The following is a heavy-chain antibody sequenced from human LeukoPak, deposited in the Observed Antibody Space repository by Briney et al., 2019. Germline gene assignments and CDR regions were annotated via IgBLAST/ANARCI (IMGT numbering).Heavy chain of an antibody. D-gene: IGHD3-3*01. J-gene: IGHJ3*02. CDR1: GYTFTSYG. CDR2: ISAYNGNT. V-gene: IGHV1-18*01. Sequence: GASVKVSCKASGYTFTSYGISWVRQAPGQGLEWMGWISAYNGNTNYAQKLQGRVTMTTDTSTSTAYMELRSLRSDDTAVYYCARDPPVPRFLEWLLINDAFDIWGQGTMVTVPS. CDR3: ARDPPVPRFLEWLLINDAFDI.